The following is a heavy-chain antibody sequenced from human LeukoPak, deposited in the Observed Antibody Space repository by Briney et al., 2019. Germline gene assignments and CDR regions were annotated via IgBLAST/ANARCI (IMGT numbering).Heavy chain of an antibody. V-gene: IGHV1-46*01. CDR3: ARDPYVRITMVRGVIPSYLDV. CDR2: INPSGGST. D-gene: IGHD3-10*01. J-gene: IGHJ6*03. CDR1: GYTFTSYY. Sequence: ASVKVSCKASGYTFTSYYMHWVRQAPGQGLEWMGIINPSGGSTSYAQKFQGRVTMTRDMSTSTVYMELSSLRSEDTAVYYCARDPYVRITMVRGVIPSYLDVWGKGTTVTISS.